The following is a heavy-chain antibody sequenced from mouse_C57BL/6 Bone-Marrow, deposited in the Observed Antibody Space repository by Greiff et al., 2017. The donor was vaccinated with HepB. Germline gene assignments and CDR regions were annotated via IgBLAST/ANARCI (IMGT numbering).Heavy chain of an antibody. CDR1: GYTFTSYW. V-gene: IGHV1-69*01. Sequence: VQLQQSGAELVMPGASVKLSCKASGYTFTSYWMHWVKQRPGQGLEWIGEIDPSDSYTNYNQKFKGKSTLTVDKSSSTAYMQLSSLTSEDSAVYDCARDPYYYAMDYWGQGTSVTVSS. CDR2: IDPSDSYT. CDR3: ARDPYYYAMDY. J-gene: IGHJ4*01.